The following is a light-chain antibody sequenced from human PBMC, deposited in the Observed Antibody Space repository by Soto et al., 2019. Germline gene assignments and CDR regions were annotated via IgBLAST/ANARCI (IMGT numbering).Light chain of an antibody. CDR2: GAS. CDR3: QQYGSSPIT. Sequence: EIVLTQFPATLSLSPGERASLSCRASQSVNSRYLAWYQQKPGQAPRLLIYGASSRATGIPDRFSGSGSGTDFTLTISRLEPEDFAVYYCQQYGSSPITFGQGTRLEIK. CDR1: QSVNSRY. J-gene: IGKJ5*01. V-gene: IGKV3-20*01.